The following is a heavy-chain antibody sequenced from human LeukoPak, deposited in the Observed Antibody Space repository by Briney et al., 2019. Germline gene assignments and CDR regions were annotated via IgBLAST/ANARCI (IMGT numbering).Heavy chain of an antibody. CDR3: ARFVLLWFGDLSPSDTFDI. Sequence: ASVKVSCKASGYTFTSYAMNWVRQAPGQGLEWMGWINTNTGNPTYAQGFTGRFVFSLDTSVSTAYLQISSLKAEDTAVYYCARFVLLWFGDLSPSDTFDIWGQGTMVTVSS. CDR2: INTNTGNP. CDR1: GYTFTSYA. D-gene: IGHD3-10*01. J-gene: IGHJ3*02. V-gene: IGHV7-4-1*02.